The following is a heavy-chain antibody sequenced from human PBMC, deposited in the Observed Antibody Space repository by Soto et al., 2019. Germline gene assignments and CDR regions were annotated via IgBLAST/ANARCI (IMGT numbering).Heavy chain of an antibody. J-gene: IGHJ3*02. D-gene: IGHD1-1*01. CDR2: MSHSGGS. Sequence: QVQLQHWGAGLLKPSETLSLTCAVYGGSVSVPNYYWSWIRQPPGKGLEWIGEMSHSGGSHFNPSLKSRVSISVDTSTNQFSLQMGSVTAAVTALYYCARVQRGTATTVVDAFDIWGPGTMVIVSS. CDR3: ARVQRGTATTVVDAFDI. V-gene: IGHV4-34*01. CDR1: GGSVSVPNYY.